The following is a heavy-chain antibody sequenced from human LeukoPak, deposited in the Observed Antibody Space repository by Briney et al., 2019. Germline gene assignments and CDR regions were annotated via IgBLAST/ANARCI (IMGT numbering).Heavy chain of an antibody. J-gene: IGHJ4*02. CDR2: IYSGGST. Sequence: GGSLRLSCAASGFTVSSNYMSWVRQAPGKGLEWVSVIYSGGSTYYADSVKGRFTISRDNSKNTLYLQMNSLRAEDTAVYYCARHGSGWYYFDYWGQGTLVTVSS. CDR3: ARHGSGWYYFDY. D-gene: IGHD6-19*01. CDR1: GFTVSSNY. V-gene: IGHV3-66*04.